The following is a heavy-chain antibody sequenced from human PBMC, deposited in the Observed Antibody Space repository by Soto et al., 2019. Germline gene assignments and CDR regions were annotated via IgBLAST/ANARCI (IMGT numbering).Heavy chain of an antibody. D-gene: IGHD1-26*01. CDR1: GFDFSSYG. V-gene: IGHV3-33*01. CDR2: LGFDGGGR. J-gene: IGHJ6*02. Sequence: QMQLVESGGGVVQPGTSLRLSCAASGFDFSSYGMHWLRQTPGKGLEWVAVLGFDGGGRYYADSVKGRFTISRDNSKKMLYLQMDSLRADDTALYYCAREPVGPYYGMDVWGQGTTVTVSS. CDR3: AREPVGPYYGMDV.